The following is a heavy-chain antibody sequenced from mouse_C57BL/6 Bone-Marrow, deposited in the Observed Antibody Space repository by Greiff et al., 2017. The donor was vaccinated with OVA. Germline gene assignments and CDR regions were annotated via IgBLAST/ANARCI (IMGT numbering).Heavy chain of an antibody. V-gene: IGHV1-9*01. D-gene: IGHD1-1*01. CDR1: GYTFTGYW. CDR2: ILPGSGRT. Sequence: QVQLKESGAELMKPGASVKLSCKATGYTFTGYWIEWVKQRPGHGLEWIGEILPGSGRTNYNEKFKGKATFTADTSSNPAYMQLSSLATEDSAIYYCARMKVATYYFDYWGQGTTLTVSS. CDR3: ARMKVATYYFDY. J-gene: IGHJ2*01.